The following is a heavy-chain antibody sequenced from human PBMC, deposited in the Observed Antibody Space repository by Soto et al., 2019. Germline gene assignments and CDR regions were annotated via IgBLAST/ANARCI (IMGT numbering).Heavy chain of an antibody. Sequence: GGSLRLSCAASGFSFNIFAMNWVRQAPGKGLEWVSGISGGGGSTYYADSAKGRFTISRDNAKNSLYLQMSSLRAEDTAVYYCARDLFDYWGQGTLVTVSS. J-gene: IGHJ4*02. CDR3: ARDLFDY. CDR2: ISGGGGST. CDR1: GFSFNIFA. V-gene: IGHV3-23*01.